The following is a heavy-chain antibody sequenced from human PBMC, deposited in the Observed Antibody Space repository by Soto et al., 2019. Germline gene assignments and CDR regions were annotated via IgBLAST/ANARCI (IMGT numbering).Heavy chain of an antibody. J-gene: IGHJ6*02. CDR2: ISGSGGST. D-gene: IGHD5-18*01. CDR1: GFTVSANY. CDR3: AKSGHARGYSYGYGMDV. V-gene: IGHV3-23*01. Sequence: PGGSLRLSCAASGFTVSANYMGWVRLAPGKGLEWVSAISGSGGSTYYADSVKGRFTISRDNSKNTLYLQMNSLRAEDTAVYYCAKSGHARGYSYGYGMDVWGQGTTVTVSS.